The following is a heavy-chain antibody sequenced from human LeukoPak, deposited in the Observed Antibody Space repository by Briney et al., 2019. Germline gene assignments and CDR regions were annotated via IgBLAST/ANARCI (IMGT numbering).Heavy chain of an antibody. CDR3: ARDSKDYGDEPGFDP. CDR2: MNPNSGST. D-gene: IGHD4-17*01. V-gene: IGHV1-8*01. CDR1: GYAFTSYG. Sequence: GASVKLSCTASGYAFTSYGINWVRQATGQGLEWMGWMNPNSGSTGYAQKFHGRVTMTRNTSISTAYMELSSLRSEDTAVYYCARDSKDYGDEPGFDPWGQGTLVTVSS. J-gene: IGHJ5*02.